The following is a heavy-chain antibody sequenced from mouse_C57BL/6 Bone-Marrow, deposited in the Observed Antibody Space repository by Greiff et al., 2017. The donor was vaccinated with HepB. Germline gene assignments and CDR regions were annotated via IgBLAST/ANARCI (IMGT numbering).Heavy chain of an antibody. CDR2: IRSKSNNYAT. Sequence: EVHLVESGGGLVQPKGSLKLSCAASGFSFNTYAMNWVRQAPGKGLEWVARIRSKSNNYATYYADSVKDRFTISRDDSESMLYLQMNNLKTEDTAMYYCVRDGATVVANYWYFDVWGTGTTVTVSS. J-gene: IGHJ1*03. D-gene: IGHD1-1*01. CDR1: GFSFNTYA. V-gene: IGHV10-1*01. CDR3: VRDGATVVANYWYFDV.